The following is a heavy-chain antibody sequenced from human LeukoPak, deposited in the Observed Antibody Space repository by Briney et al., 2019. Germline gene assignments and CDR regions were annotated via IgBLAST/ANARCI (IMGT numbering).Heavy chain of an antibody. CDR2: IYYSGST. CDR1: GVSVSSGSYY. CDR3: AREASIAVAGTVWFDP. D-gene: IGHD6-19*01. V-gene: IGHV4-61*01. Sequence: TSETLSLTCTVSGVSVSSGSYYWSWIRQPPGKGLEWIGYIYYSGSTKYNPSLKSRVTMSVDTSKNQFSLKLSFVTAADTAVYYCAREASIAVAGTVWFDPWGQGTLVTVSS. J-gene: IGHJ5*02.